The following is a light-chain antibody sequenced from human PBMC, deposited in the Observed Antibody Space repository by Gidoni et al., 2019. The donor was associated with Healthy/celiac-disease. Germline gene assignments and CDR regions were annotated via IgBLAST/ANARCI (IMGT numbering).Light chain of an antibody. CDR3: QQSYSTPPYT. CDR2: AAS. Sequence: DIQMTQSPSSLSAAVGDRVTITCRASQRISSYLTWYQQKPGKAPMLLIYAASSLQRGVPSKFSGSGSGTDFTLTISSLQPEDFATYYCQQSYSTPPYTFGQXTKLEIK. CDR1: QRISSY. J-gene: IGKJ2*01. V-gene: IGKV1-39*01.